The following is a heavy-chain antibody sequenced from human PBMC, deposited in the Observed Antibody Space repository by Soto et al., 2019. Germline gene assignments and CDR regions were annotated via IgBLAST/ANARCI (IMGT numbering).Heavy chain of an antibody. V-gene: IGHV4-30-4*08. CDR2: IYFTGNT. CDR3: ARGASPPDY. J-gene: IGHJ4*02. Sequence: SETLSLTCTVSGGSVSSSSYYWSWIRQPPGTGLEWIGYIYFTGNTYYNPSLKSRVTMSVDTSKNQFSLNLTSVTAAATAVYYCARGASPPDYWGQGTLVTVSS. CDR1: GGSVSSSSYY.